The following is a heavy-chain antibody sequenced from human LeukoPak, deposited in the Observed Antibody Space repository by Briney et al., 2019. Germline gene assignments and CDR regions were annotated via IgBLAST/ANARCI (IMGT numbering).Heavy chain of an antibody. V-gene: IGHV4-34*01. CDR1: GGSFSGYY. D-gene: IGHD5-12*01. Sequence: SETLSLTCAVYGGSFSGYYWSWIRQPPGKGLEWIGEINHSGSTSYKSSLKSRVTISIDTSKNQFSLKLSSVTAADTAVYYCAREHVDIVATTKGGGWFDPWGQGTLVTVSS. J-gene: IGHJ5*02. CDR3: AREHVDIVATTKGGGWFDP. CDR2: INHSGST.